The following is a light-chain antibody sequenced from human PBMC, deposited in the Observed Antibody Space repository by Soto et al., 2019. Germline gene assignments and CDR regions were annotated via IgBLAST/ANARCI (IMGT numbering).Light chain of an antibody. Sequence: EIVMTQSPATLSVSPGERATLSCRASQNILSNLAWYQQKPGQAPRLLIYGASTRATGIPARFSGSGSGTEFTLTISSLHSEDFEIYYCQQYNNWPITVGQGTRMEIK. CDR1: QNILSN. CDR3: QQYNNWPIT. J-gene: IGKJ5*01. V-gene: IGKV3-15*01. CDR2: GAS.